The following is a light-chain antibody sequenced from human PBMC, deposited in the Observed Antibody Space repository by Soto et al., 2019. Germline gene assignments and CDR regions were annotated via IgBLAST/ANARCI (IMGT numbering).Light chain of an antibody. CDR3: SSYTSSTTVI. J-gene: IGLJ2*01. CDR2: DVS. Sequence: QSVLTQPPSASGSPGQSVTISCTGTSSDVGAYNYVSWYQQLPGKAPKLIIYDVSKRPSGVPNRFSGSKSGNTASLTISGLQAEDEADYYCSSYTSSTTVIFGGGTKVTV. V-gene: IGLV2-8*01. CDR1: SSDVGAYNY.